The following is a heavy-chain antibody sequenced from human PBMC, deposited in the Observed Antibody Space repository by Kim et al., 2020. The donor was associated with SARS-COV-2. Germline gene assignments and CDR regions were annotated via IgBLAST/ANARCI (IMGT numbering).Heavy chain of an antibody. J-gene: IGHJ6*03. V-gene: IGHV6-1*01. D-gene: IGHD1-26*01. CDR3: ARDSRATYYYYYMDV. Sequence: VSVKSRITINPDTSKNQFSLQLNSVTPEDTAVYYCARDSRATYYYYYMDVWGKGTTVTVSS.